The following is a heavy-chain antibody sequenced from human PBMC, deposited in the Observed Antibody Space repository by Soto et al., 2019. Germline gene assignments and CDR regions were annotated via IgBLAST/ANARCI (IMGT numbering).Heavy chain of an antibody. CDR1: GFTVSSNY. CDR3: ARGDAYYYDSSGRAHLDEYFEP. D-gene: IGHD3-22*01. J-gene: IGHJ1*01. Sequence: GGSLRLSCAASGFTVSSNYMSWVRQAPGKGLEWVSVIYSGGSTYYADSVKGRFTISRDNSKNTLYLQMNSLRAEDTAVYYCARGDAYYYDSSGRAHLDEYFEPWGQGTLVTVSS. CDR2: IYSGGST. V-gene: IGHV3-53*01.